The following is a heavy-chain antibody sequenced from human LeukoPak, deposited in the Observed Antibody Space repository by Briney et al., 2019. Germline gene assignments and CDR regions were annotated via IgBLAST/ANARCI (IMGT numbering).Heavy chain of an antibody. D-gene: IGHD2-15*01. CDR3: ARRGTAYCRGGNCYSDKYFDY. Sequence: PSETLSLTCAVYGGSLSGYYWTWIRQTPGKGLEWIGEINYSGNTNYNRSLKSRVTISADTSKNQFSLRLSSVTAADTAEYYCARRGTAYCRGGNCYSDKYFDYWGEGTQVTVSS. V-gene: IGHV4-34*01. J-gene: IGHJ4*02. CDR1: GGSLSGYY. CDR2: INYSGNT.